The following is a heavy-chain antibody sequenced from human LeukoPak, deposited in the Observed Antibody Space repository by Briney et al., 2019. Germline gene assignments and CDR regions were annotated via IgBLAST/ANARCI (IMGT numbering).Heavy chain of an antibody. D-gene: IGHD3-9*01. V-gene: IGHV1-2*02. CDR1: GYTFTSYY. CDR3: ARGPDVLRYFDWLLSPHDFDY. J-gene: IGHJ4*02. CDR2: INPNSGGT. Sequence: ASVKVSCKASGYTFTSYYMHWVRQAPGQGLEWMGWINPNSGGTNYAQKFQGRVTMTRDTSISTAYMELSRLRSDDTAVYYCARGPDVLRYFDWLLSPHDFDYWGQGTLVTVSS.